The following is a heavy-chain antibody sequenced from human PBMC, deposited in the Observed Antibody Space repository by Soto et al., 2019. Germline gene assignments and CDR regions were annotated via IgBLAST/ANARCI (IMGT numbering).Heavy chain of an antibody. J-gene: IGHJ6*02. V-gene: IGHV3-23*01. CDR2: ISGGGGDT. Sequence: EVQLLESGGGSVQPGGYLRLSCAASGFTFSNHAMAWLRQVPGKGLEWVSGISGGGGDTYHADYVRGRFTISRDNSKNTLYLQMRSLRAEDAAVYYCARTDSSGWSTRYGMDVWGQGTTVTVSS. D-gene: IGHD6-19*01. CDR1: GFTFSNHA. CDR3: ARTDSSGWSTRYGMDV.